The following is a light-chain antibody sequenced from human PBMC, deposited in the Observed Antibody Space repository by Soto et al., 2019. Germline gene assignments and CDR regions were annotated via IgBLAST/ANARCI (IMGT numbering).Light chain of an antibody. J-gene: IGLJ3*02. CDR3: VLYMGSGIWV. CDR2: STN. CDR1: SGSVSTSNY. Sequence: QTVVTQEPSSSVSPGGTVTLTCALSSGSVSTSNYPSWYQQTPGQAPRTLIYSTNTRSSGVPDRFSGSILGNKAALTITGAQADDESDYYCVLYMGSGIWVFGGGTKLTVL. V-gene: IGLV8-61*01.